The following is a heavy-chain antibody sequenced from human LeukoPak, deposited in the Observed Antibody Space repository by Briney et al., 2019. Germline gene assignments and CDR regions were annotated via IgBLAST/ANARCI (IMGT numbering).Heavy chain of an antibody. V-gene: IGHV4-59*01. CDR1: GGSISSYY. J-gene: IGHJ4*02. CDR2: IYYGGST. D-gene: IGHD6-19*01. Sequence: SSETLSLTCTVSGGSISSYYWSWIRQPPGKGLEWIGYIYYGGSTNYNPSLKSRVTISLDTSKSQFSLKLTSVTAADTAVYYCARSGGYSSPQNYWGQGTLVTVSS. CDR3: ARSGGYSSPQNY.